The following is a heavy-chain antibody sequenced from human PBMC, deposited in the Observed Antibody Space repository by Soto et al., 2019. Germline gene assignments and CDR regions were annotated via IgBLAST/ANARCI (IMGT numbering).Heavy chain of an antibody. V-gene: IGHV5-51*01. CDR1: GYSFTSYW. D-gene: IGHD2-8*01. J-gene: IGHJ4*02. CDR3: ARHTFDCTNGVCYTFDY. CDR2: IYPGDSDT. Sequence: LGESLKISCKGSGYSFTSYWIGWVRQMPGKGLEWMGIIYPGDSDTRYSPSFQGQVTISADKSISTAYLQWSSLKASDTAMYYCARHTFDCTNGVCYTFDYWGQGTLVTVS.